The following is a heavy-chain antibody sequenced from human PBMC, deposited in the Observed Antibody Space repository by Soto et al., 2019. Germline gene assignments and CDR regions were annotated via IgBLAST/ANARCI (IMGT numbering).Heavy chain of an antibody. CDR1: GYTFTSYG. V-gene: IGHV1-18*01. CDR3: ARELVAAWNLFDP. J-gene: IGHJ5*02. D-gene: IGHD2-15*01. Sequence: QVQLVQSGAEVKKPGASVKVSCKASGYTFTSYGISWVRQAPGQGLEWMGWISAYNGNTNYAQKLQGKVTMTTDTSKGTGHMELRNLKSDDTAGYYCARELVAAWNLFDPWGQGTLVTVSS. CDR2: ISAYNGNT.